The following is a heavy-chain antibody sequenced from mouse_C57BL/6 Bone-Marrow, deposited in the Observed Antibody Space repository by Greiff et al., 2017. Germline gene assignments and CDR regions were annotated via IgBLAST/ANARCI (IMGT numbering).Heavy chain of an antibody. V-gene: IGHV1-22*01. D-gene: IGHD2-2*01. CDR2: INPNNGGT. J-gene: IGHJ3*01. CDR3: APGGLYGYDGFAY. Sequence: EVQLVESGPELVKPGASVKMSCKASGYTFTDYNMHWVKQSHGKSLEWIGYINPNNGGTSYNQKFKGKATLTVNKSSSTAYMELRSLTSEDSAVYYCAPGGLYGYDGFAYWGQGTLVTVSA. CDR1: GYTFTDYN.